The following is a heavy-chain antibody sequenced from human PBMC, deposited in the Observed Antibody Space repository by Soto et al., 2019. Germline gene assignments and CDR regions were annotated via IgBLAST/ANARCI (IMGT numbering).Heavy chain of an antibody. CDR1: GFTFSSYG. Sequence: GGSLRLSCAASGFTFSSYGMHWVRQAPGKGLEWVAVISYDGSNKYYADSVKGRFTISRDNSKNTLYLQMNSLRAEDTAVYYCAKDIGGYYFPTYYYGMDVWGQGTTVTVSS. D-gene: IGHD3-22*01. V-gene: IGHV3-30*18. CDR2: ISYDGSNK. CDR3: AKDIGGYYFPTYYYGMDV. J-gene: IGHJ6*02.